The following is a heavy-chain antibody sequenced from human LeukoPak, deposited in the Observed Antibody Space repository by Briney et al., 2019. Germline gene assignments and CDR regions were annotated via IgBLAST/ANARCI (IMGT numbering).Heavy chain of an antibody. CDR2: TYYSGST. CDR1: GGSISSYY. D-gene: IGHD3-22*01. J-gene: IGHJ4*02. CDR3: ARRTNYDSSGYYYYFDY. V-gene: IGHV4-59*08. Sequence: SETLSLTCTVSGGSISSYYWSWIRQPPGKGLEWIGYTYYSGSTNYNPSLKSRVTISVDTSKNQFSLKLSSVTAADTAVYYCARRTNYDSSGYYYYFDYWGQGTLVTVSS.